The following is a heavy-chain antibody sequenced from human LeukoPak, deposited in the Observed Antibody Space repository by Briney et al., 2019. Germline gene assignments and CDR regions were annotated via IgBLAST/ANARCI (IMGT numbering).Heavy chain of an antibody. V-gene: IGHV3-23*01. CDR1: GFTFSNAW. CDR3: AKSLYSSSSISFDY. D-gene: IGHD6-6*01. J-gene: IGHJ4*02. CDR2: ISGSGGST. Sequence: GGSLRLSCAASGFTFSNAWMSWVRQAPGKGLEWVSAISGSGGSTYYADSVKGRFTISRDNSKNTLYLQMNSLRAEDTAVYYCAKSLYSSSSISFDYWGQGTLVTVSS.